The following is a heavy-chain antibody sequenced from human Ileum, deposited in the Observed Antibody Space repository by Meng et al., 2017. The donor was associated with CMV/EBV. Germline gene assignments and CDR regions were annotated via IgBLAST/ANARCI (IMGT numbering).Heavy chain of an antibody. CDR2: ISRGGSAI. CDR3: ARDSNRSGRNYYYGLDV. D-gene: IGHD2/OR15-2a*01. J-gene: IGHJ6*02. Sequence: GGSLRLSCEASGFTFSNYEMNWVRQAPGKGLEWVAYISRGGSAIYYADSVEGRFTISRDNAKNSLSLQMTSLSAEDTGVYYCARDSNRSGRNYYYGLDVWGQGTTVTVSS. CDR1: GFTFSNYE. V-gene: IGHV3-48*03.